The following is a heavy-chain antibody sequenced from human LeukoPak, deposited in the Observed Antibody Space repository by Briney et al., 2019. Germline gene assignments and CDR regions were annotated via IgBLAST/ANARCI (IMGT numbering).Heavy chain of an antibody. J-gene: IGHJ3*02. CDR2: ISYDGSNK. Sequence: PGGSLRLSCAASGFTFSSYGMHWVRQAPGKGLEWVAVISYDGSNKYYADSVKGRFTISRDNSKNTLYLQMNSLRAEDTAVYYCAKDQTTVTTYDAFDIWGQGTMVTVSS. CDR1: GFTFSSYG. CDR3: AKDQTTVTTYDAFDI. V-gene: IGHV3-30*18. D-gene: IGHD4-17*01.